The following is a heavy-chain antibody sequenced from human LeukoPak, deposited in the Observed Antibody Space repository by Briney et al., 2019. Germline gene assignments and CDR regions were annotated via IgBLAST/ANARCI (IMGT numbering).Heavy chain of an antibody. CDR3: AITTGTVVYYYYGMDV. V-gene: IGHV1-18*01. Sequence: ASVKVSCKASGDTFTSYGISWVRQAPGQGLEWMGWISAYNGNTNYAQKLQGRVTMTTDTSTSTAYMELRSLRSDDTAVYYCAITTGTVVYYYYGMDVWGQGTTVTVSS. D-gene: IGHD3-9*01. CDR1: GDTFTSYG. CDR2: ISAYNGNT. J-gene: IGHJ6*02.